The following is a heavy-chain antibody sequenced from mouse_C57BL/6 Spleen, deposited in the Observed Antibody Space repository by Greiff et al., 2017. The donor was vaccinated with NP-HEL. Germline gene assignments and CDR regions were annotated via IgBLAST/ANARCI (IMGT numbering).Heavy chain of an antibody. CDR1: GYTFTSYG. V-gene: IGHV1-81*01. CDR3: ARGVIYYDYDDARFAY. J-gene: IGHJ3*01. D-gene: IGHD2-4*01. CDR2: IYPRSGNT. Sequence: QVQLQQSGAELARPGASVKLSCKASGYTFTSYGISWVKQRPGQGLQWIGEIYPRSGNTYYNEKFKGKATLTADKSSSTAYMELRSLTSEGSAVDFCARGVIYYDYDDARFAYWGQGTLVTVSA.